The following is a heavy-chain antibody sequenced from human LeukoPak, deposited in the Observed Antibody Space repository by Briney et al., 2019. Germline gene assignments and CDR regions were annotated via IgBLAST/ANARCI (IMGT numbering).Heavy chain of an antibody. D-gene: IGHD3-22*01. CDR1: GYSFTSYW. CDR3: AGAYDSSGYYFYY. V-gene: IGHV5-51*01. CDR2: IYPGDSDT. Sequence: GESLKISCKGSGYSFTSYWIGWVRQMPGKGLEWMGIIYPGDSDTRYSPSFQGQVTISADKSISTAYLQWSSLKASDTAMYYCAGAYDSSGYYFYYWGQGTLVTVSS. J-gene: IGHJ4*02.